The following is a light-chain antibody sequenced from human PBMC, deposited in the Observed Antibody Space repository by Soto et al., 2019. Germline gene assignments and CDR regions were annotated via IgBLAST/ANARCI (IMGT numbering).Light chain of an antibody. CDR1: ESVITY. CDR3: QQRYKWPPIT. CDR2: DAS. J-gene: IGKJ5*01. V-gene: IGKV3-11*01. Sequence: EIVLTQSPAILSLSPGERATLSCRASESVITYLAWFQQKPGQAPRLLIYDASNRATGIPARFSGSGSGTNFTLTISCLEPEDFAVYYCQQRYKWPPITFGQGTRLEIK.